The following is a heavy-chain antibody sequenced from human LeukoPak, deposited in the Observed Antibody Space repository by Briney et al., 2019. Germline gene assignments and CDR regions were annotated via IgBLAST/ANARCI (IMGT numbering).Heavy chain of an antibody. D-gene: IGHD3-10*01. CDR1: GFTFSNYA. J-gene: IGHJ4*02. CDR3: ARDSTYYYDSGSSGPHYFDN. Sequence: GGSLRLSCAASGFTFSNYAMHWVCQAPGKGLEWVSLISSGGTYEYYADSVKGRFTISGDNSKNTLYLQLNSLRAEDTAVYYCARDSTYYYDSGSSGPHYFDNWGQGTLVTVSS. CDR2: ISSGGTYE. V-gene: IGHV3-30*01.